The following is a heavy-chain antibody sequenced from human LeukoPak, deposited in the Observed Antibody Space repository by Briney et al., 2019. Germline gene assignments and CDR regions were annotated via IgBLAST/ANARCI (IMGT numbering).Heavy chain of an antibody. J-gene: IGHJ4*02. CDR2: IYTSGST. D-gene: IGHD3-22*01. CDR1: GNSISSGDNY. Sequence: PSETLSLTCTVSGNSISSGDNYWSWIRQPAGKGLEWIGRIYTSGSTNYNPSLKSRVTISGDTSKNQFSLRLSPVTAADTAVYYCARASYSYDINGWVPFDYWGQGTLVTVSS. V-gene: IGHV4-61*02. CDR3: ARASYSYDINGWVPFDY.